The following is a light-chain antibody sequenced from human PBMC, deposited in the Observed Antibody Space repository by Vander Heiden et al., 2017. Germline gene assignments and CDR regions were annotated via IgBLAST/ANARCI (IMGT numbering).Light chain of an antibody. J-gene: IGKJ2*01. Sequence: DILITQSPDSLAVSLGERATINCKSSQSVLYSSNNKNYLAWYQQKPGQPPKLLIYWASTRESGVPDRFSGSGSGTDFTLTISSLQAEDVAVYYCQQYYSTPHTFGQGTKLEIK. V-gene: IGKV4-1*01. CDR3: QQYYSTPHT. CDR1: QSVLYSSNNKNY. CDR2: WAS.